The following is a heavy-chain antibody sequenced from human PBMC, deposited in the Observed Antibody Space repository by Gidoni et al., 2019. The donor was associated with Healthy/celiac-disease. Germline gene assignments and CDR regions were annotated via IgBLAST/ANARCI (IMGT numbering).Heavy chain of an antibody. D-gene: IGHD3-22*01. Sequence: LRLSCAASGFTFSSSGMHWVRQAPGKGLEWVAVISYDGSNKYYADSVKGRFTISRDNSKNTLYLQMNSLRAEDTAVYYCANLYYYDSSGYLPLFDYWGQGTLVTVSS. CDR2: ISYDGSNK. CDR3: ANLYYYDSSGYLPLFDY. J-gene: IGHJ4*02. CDR1: GFTFSSSG. V-gene: IGHV3-30*18.